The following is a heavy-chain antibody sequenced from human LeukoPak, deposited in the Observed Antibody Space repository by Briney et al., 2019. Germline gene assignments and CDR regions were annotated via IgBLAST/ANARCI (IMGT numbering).Heavy chain of an antibody. CDR1: AYSFTSYW. CDR2: IYPGDSDT. D-gene: IGHD3-16*01. Sequence: GESLKISCKGSAYSFTSYWIGWVRQMPGKGLEWMGIIYPGDSDTRYSPSFQGQVTISADKSISTAYLQWSSLKASDTAMYYCARSSYDYVWGKPDWFDPWGQGTLVTVSS. J-gene: IGHJ5*02. V-gene: IGHV5-51*01. CDR3: ARSSYDYVWGKPDWFDP.